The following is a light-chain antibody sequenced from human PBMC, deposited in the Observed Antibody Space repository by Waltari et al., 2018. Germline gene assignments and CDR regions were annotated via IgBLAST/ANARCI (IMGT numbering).Light chain of an antibody. Sequence: DIVMTQSPDSLAVSLGERATINCKSSQSLLYNSTDKNSLAWYQQKPGQPPKLLIYWASTRHSGVPDRFSGSGSATDFTLTISSLQAEDVAVYYCQQYYSRRTFGQGTKVEIK. CDR2: WAS. V-gene: IGKV4-1*01. CDR3: QQYYSRRT. J-gene: IGKJ1*01. CDR1: QSLLYNSTDKNS.